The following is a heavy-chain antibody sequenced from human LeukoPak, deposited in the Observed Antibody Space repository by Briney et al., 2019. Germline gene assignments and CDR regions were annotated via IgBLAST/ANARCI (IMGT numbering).Heavy chain of an antibody. D-gene: IGHD2-8*02. CDR1: EFSISHYA. Sequence: GGSLRLSCTASEFSISHYAMSWVRQAPGKGLEWVSADTSSTTSTYYASSVRGRFTISRDNSMNTLYLQMNGLRADDTAVYYCSKAPLGACAGAVCYYLDVWGKGTTVIVSS. J-gene: IGHJ6*03. CDR3: SKAPLGACAGAVCYYLDV. CDR2: DTSSTTST. V-gene: IGHV3-23*01.